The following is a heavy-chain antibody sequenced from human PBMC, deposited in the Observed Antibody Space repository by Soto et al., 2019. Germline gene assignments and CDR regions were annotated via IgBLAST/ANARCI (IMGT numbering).Heavy chain of an antibody. CDR3: ARDRGAYGTGSSYTWFEP. CDR1: GGSISSGGYY. D-gene: IGHD3-10*01. J-gene: IGHJ5*02. V-gene: IGHV4-31*03. Sequence: SETLSLTCTVSGGSISSGGYYWSWIRQHPGKGLEWIGYIYYSGSTYYNPSLKSRVIISVDTSKNQFSLKLSSVTAADTAVYYCARDRGAYGTGSSYTWFEPWGQGTLVTVCS. CDR2: IYYSGST.